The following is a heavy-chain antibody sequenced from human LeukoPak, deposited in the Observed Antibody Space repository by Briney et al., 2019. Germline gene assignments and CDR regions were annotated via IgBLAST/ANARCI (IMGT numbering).Heavy chain of an antibody. Sequence: ASVKVSCKASGYTFTSYDINWVRQATGQGLEWMGWINPYTGNTGYAQKFQGRVTMTMNTSISTAYMELSSLRSEDTAVYYCARSWVFCSSTSCYTWNWFDPWGQGTLVTVSS. CDR1: GYTFTSYD. D-gene: IGHD2-2*02. CDR2: INPYTGNT. J-gene: IGHJ5*02. V-gene: IGHV1-8*01. CDR3: ARSWVFCSSTSCYTWNWFDP.